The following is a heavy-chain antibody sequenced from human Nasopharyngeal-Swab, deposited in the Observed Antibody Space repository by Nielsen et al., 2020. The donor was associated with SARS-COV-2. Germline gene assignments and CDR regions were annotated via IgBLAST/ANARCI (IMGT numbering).Heavy chain of an antibody. Sequence: GGSLRLSCAASGFTFSNSWMTWVRQAPGKGLEWVANIKQDGTEKYYVASVKGRFTISRDNAKNSLFLQMNSLRAEDTAVYYCARRLGYCSSTSCYARFDPWGQGTLVTVSS. D-gene: IGHD2-2*01. V-gene: IGHV3-7*03. CDR1: GFTFSNSW. J-gene: IGHJ5*02. CDR3: ARRLGYCSSTSCYARFDP. CDR2: IKQDGTEK.